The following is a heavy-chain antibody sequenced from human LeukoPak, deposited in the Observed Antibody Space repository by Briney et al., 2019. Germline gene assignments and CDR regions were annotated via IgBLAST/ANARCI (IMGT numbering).Heavy chain of an antibody. D-gene: IGHD3-3*01. CDR1: GFTFSSYW. J-gene: IGHJ6*03. Sequence: GGSLRLSCAASGFTFSSYWMSWVRQAPGKGLEWVANIKQDGSEKYYVDSVKGRFTISRDNAKNSLYLQMNSLRAEDTAVYYCARDRRGWATDYDPNIDVWGKGTTVTVSS. CDR2: IKQDGSEK. CDR3: ARDRRGWATDYDPNIDV. V-gene: IGHV3-7*01.